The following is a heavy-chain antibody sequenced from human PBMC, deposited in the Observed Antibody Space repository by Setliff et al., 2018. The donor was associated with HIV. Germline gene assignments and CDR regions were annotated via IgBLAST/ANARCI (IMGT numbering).Heavy chain of an antibody. CDR2: IKNRGSGGTS. V-gene: IGHV3-15*01. Sequence: GGSLRLSCAVSGLIFSDAWVSWVRQAPGKGLEWVGRIKNRGSGGTSDYAAPVSGRFVISRYDSKNTVYLQMDSLRIEDTAVYYCAHIGAVPVVMSSWGQGTLVTVSS. J-gene: IGHJ4*02. CDR3: AHIGAVPVVMSS. CDR1: GLIFSDAW. D-gene: IGHD2-2*01.